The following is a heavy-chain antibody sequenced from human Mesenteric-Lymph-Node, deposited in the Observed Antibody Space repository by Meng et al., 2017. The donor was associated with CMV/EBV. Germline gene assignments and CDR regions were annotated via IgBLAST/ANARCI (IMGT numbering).Heavy chain of an antibody. V-gene: IGHV3-7*01. J-gene: IGHJ3*02. D-gene: IGHD2-2*02. CDR2: IKQDGSEK. CDR3: VRVSGGYCSRTSCYNAFDI. CDR1: GFTFSSYW. Sequence: GESLKISCSASGFTFSSYWMTWVRQAPGKGLEWVDNIKQDGSEKDYVDSVKGRFTISRDNAKNSLYLQMNSLRGEDTAVYYCVRVSGGYCSRTSCYNAFDIWGQGTMVTVSS.